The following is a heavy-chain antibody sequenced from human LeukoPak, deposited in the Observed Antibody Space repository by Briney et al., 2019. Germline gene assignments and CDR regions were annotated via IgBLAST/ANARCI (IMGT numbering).Heavy chain of an antibody. CDR1: GYTFTTYA. D-gene: IGHD3-10*01. CDR2: IIPIFGTA. J-gene: IGHJ6*03. Sequence: ASVKVSCKASGYTFTTYAMNWVRQAPGQGLEWMGGIIPIFGTANYAQKFQGRVTITADESTSTAYMELSSLRSEDTAVYYCARGSGSYYDRYYYYMDVWGKGTTVTISS. CDR3: ARGSGSYYDRYYYYMDV. V-gene: IGHV1-69*13.